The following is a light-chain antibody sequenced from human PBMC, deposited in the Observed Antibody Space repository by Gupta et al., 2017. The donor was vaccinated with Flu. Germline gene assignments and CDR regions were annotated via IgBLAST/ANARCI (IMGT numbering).Light chain of an antibody. V-gene: IGKV1-5*03. J-gene: IGKJ1*01. Sequence: PSTLSASVGDRVTITCRASQSIDTWLAWYQQKPGKAPQLLIYKASRLESGVPSRFSGSGSGTDFTLTINSLQPDDFATYYCQQDNSSPWTFGQGTKVEIK. CDR3: QQDNSSPWT. CDR1: QSIDTW. CDR2: KAS.